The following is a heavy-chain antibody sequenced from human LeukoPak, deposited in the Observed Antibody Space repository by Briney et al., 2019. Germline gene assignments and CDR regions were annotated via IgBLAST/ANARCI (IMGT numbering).Heavy chain of an antibody. CDR2: IYYSGST. J-gene: IGHJ5*02. D-gene: IGHD2-21*02. CDR3: ARANLAYCGGDCINWFDP. V-gene: IGHV4-31*03. Sequence: NPSETLSLTCTVSGGSISSGGYYWRWIRQHPGKGLEWIGYIYYSGSTYYNPSLKSRVTISVDTSKSQCSLKLSSVTAADTAVYYCARANLAYCGGDCINWFDPWGQGTLVTVSS. CDR1: GGSISSGGYY.